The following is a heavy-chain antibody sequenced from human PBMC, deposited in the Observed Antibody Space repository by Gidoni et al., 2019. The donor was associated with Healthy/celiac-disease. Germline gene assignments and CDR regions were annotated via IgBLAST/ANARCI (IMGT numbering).Heavy chain of an antibody. CDR2: ISASGAST. D-gene: IGHD6-6*01. CDR3: ASQGYSSSSRGSDY. CDR1: GFTFSNYD. V-gene: IGHV3-23*01. J-gene: IGHJ4*02. Sequence: EVQLLESGGGLVQPGGSLRLSCAASGFTFSNYDMTWVRQGPGKGLEWVSVISASGASTYYANSVKGRFTLSRDNSKNMLYLQMNSLRAEDTAVYYCASQGYSSSSRGSDYWGQGTLVTVSS.